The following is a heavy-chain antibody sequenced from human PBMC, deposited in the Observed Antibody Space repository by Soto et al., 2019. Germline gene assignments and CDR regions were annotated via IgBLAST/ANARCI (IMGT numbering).Heavy chain of an antibody. Sequence: SETLSLTCAVYGGSFSVYYWSWIRQPPGKGLEWIGEINHSGSTNYNPSLKSRVTISVDTSKNQFSLKLSSVTAADTAVYYCARELELRREGEFWFDPWGQGTLVTVSS. CDR1: GGSFSVYY. J-gene: IGHJ5*02. D-gene: IGHD1-7*01. CDR2: INHSGST. V-gene: IGHV4-34*01. CDR3: ARELELRREGEFWFDP.